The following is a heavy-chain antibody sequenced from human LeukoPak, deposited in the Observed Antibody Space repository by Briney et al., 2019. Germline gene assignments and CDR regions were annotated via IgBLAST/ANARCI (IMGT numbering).Heavy chain of an antibody. J-gene: IGHJ4*02. Sequence: ASVKVSCKASGYTFTSYYMHWVRQAPGQGLEWMGIINPSGGSTSYAQKFQGRVTMTRDTSTSTVYMELRSLRSDDTAVYYCARVTDVENYYDSSGYYSLFDYWGQGTLVTVSS. CDR1: GYTFTSYY. CDR2: INPSGGST. V-gene: IGHV1-46*01. D-gene: IGHD3-22*01. CDR3: ARVTDVENYYDSSGYYSLFDY.